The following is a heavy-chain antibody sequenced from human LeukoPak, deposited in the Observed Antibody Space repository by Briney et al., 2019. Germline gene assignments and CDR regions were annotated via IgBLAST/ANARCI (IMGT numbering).Heavy chain of an antibody. CDR2: INHSGST. D-gene: IGHD3-10*01. CDR3: ARHGPVWFGEPTANYYMDV. CDR1: GGSFSGYY. V-gene: IGHV4-34*01. Sequence: SETLSLTCAVYGGSFSGYYWSWIRQPPGKGLEWIGEINHSGSTNYNPSLKSRVTISVDMSKNQFSLKLSSVTAADTAVYYCARHGPVWFGEPTANYYMDVWGKGTTVTISS. J-gene: IGHJ6*03.